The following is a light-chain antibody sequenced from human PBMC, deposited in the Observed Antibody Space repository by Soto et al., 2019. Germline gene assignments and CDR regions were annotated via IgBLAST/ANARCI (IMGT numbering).Light chain of an antibody. CDR1: QRFSSF. V-gene: IGKV3-11*01. CDR3: QQFSSYPLT. CDR2: DAS. Sequence: EIGLTQSPATRSLSPGERATLSCRASQRFSSFLAWYQQKHGQAPRLLIYDASSRATGIPDRFSGGGSGTGLTLTITGLGPEDFAVYYCQQFSSYPLTFGGGTKVDI. J-gene: IGKJ4*01.